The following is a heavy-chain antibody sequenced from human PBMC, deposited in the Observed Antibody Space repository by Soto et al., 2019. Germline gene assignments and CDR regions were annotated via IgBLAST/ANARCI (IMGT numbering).Heavy chain of an antibody. CDR3: TLYCSGGSCYVDFQH. J-gene: IGHJ1*01. D-gene: IGHD2-15*01. CDR1: GFNFSDSA. Sequence: EVQLVESGGGLVRPGGSLKLSCAASGFNFSDSAVHWVRQASGKGLEWVGRIRSKANSYATAYGASVKGRFTISRDDSKNRAYLQMTSLKTEDTAVYYCTLYCSGGSCYVDFQHWGQGTLVTVSS. V-gene: IGHV3-73*01. CDR2: IRSKANSYAT.